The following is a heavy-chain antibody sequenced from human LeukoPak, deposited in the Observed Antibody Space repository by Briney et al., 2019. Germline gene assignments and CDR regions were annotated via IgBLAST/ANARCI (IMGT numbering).Heavy chain of an antibody. CDR1: GFTFSLYW. D-gene: IGHD6-19*01. Sequence: GGSLRLSCAASGFTFSLYWMSWVRQAPGQGLEWVSVIYSGGNTYYPDSVKGRFTISRDNSKNTLYLQMNSLSAEDTAVYYCAKNKYSSGWYGYFDCWGQGTLVTVSS. V-gene: IGHV3-53*01. CDR2: IYSGGNT. J-gene: IGHJ4*02. CDR3: AKNKYSSGWYGYFDC.